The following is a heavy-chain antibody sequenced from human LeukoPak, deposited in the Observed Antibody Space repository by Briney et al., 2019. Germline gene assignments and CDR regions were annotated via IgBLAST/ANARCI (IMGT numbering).Heavy chain of an antibody. CDR3: AREGIAAAGTGFDY. CDR1: GFTFSSYA. V-gene: IGHV3-30*04. J-gene: IGHJ4*02. D-gene: IGHD6-13*01. CDR2: ISYDGSQK. Sequence: PGGSLRLSCAASGFTFSSYAMHWVRQAPGKGLEWVAVISYDGSQKYHADSVKGRFTISRDNSKNTLYLQMNSLRAEDTAVYYCAREGIAAAGTGFDYWGQGTLVTVSS.